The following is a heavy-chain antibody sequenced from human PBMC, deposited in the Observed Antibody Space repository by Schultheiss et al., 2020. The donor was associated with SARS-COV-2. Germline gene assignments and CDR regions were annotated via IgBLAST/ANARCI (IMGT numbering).Heavy chain of an antibody. Sequence: SQTLSLTCTVSGGSVSSGSYYWSWIRQPPGKGLEWIGYIYYSGSTNYNPSLKSRVTISVDTSKNQFSLKLSSVTAADTAVYYCARRLGWGYSSSWKYWGQGTLVTVSS. V-gene: IGHV4-61*01. D-gene: IGHD6-13*01. CDR2: IYYSGST. CDR3: ARRLGWGYSSSWKY. CDR1: GGSVSSGSYY. J-gene: IGHJ4*02.